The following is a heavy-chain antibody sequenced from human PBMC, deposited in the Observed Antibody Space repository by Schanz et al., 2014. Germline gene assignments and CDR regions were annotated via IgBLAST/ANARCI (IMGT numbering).Heavy chain of an antibody. V-gene: IGHV4-59*08. CDR2: IYYSGST. J-gene: IGHJ3*02. CDR1: GVSIGGYY. Sequence: QVQLQESGPGLVKPSETLSLTCTVSGVSIGGYYWTWIRQPPGKGLEWIGYIYYSGSTKYNPSLKSRVTMSVDTSKKQFSLRLSSVSAADTAVYYCARHVLPYDAFDIWGQGTVVTVSS. CDR3: ARHVLPYDAFDI.